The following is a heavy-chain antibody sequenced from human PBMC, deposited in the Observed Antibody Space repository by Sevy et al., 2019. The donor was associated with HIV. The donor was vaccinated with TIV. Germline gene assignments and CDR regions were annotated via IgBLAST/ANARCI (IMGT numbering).Heavy chain of an antibody. CDR2: ISGTGLST. J-gene: IGHJ4*02. D-gene: IGHD6-6*01. V-gene: IGHV3-23*01. CDR3: AKDLVSMASRQGYFDY. CDR1: GFTFSNYA. Sequence: GGSLRLSCAASGFTFSNYAMNWVRQSPGKGLEWVSTISGTGLSTYYADSVKGRFNISRDNSKNTLYLQMNTLRDEDTAFYFCAKDLVSMASRQGYFDYWGQGTLVTVSS.